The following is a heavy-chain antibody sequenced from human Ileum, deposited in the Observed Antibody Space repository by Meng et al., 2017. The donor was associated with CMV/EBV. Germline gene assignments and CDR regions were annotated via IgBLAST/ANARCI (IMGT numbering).Heavy chain of an antibody. V-gene: IGHV3-7*03. CDR2: INRDGSDK. D-gene: IGHD2-8*01. CDR3: ARDTGPNTFDY. J-gene: IGHJ4*02. CDR1: GFTFSTYW. Sequence: GGSLRLSCAASGFTFSTYWMTWVGQAPGKGLEWVANINRDGSDKYYVDSVKGRFTMSRDNAKNSLYLQMNSLRAEDTAVYYCARDTGPNTFDYWGQGTLVTVSS.